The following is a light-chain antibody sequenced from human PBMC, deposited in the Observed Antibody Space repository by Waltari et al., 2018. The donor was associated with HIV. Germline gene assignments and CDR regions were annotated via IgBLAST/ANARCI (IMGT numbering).Light chain of an antibody. Sequence: DMQITQSPSSVSASVGDRVTITCRASQDISRNLNWYRQKPGKAPKLLIYAACRLQSGVPSSFSGSGSETDFTLTIRILQPEDFATYFRQQSYSTPLAFGPGNKVDSK. V-gene: IGKV1-39*01. CDR2: AAC. CDR1: QDISRN. CDR3: QQSYSTPLA. J-gene: IGKJ3*01.